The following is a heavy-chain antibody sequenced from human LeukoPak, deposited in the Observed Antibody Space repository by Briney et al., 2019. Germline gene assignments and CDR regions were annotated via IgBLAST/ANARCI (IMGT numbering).Heavy chain of an antibody. V-gene: IGHV3-30*04. CDR2: ISYDGSNK. Sequence: PGGSLRLSCAASGFTFSSYAMHWVRQAPGKGLEWVAVISYDGSNKYYADSVKGRFTISRDNSKNTLYMQMNSLRAEDTAVYYCAKASLVAGYLFEKWGQGTLVTVSS. CDR3: AKASLVAGYLFEK. CDR1: GFTFSSYA. J-gene: IGHJ4*02. D-gene: IGHD6-19*01.